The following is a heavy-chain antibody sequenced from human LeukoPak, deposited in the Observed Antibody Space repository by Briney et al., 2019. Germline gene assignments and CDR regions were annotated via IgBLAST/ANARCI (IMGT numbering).Heavy chain of an antibody. Sequence: ASVKVSCKASGYTFTGYYMHWVRQAPGQGLEWMGWINPNSGGTNYAQKFQGRVTMTRNTSISTAYMELSSLRSEDTAVYYCARVGYYYGSGSYFRYWGQGTLVTVSS. CDR1: GYTFTGYY. V-gene: IGHV1-2*02. D-gene: IGHD3-10*01. CDR2: INPNSGGT. J-gene: IGHJ4*02. CDR3: ARVGYYYGSGSYFRY.